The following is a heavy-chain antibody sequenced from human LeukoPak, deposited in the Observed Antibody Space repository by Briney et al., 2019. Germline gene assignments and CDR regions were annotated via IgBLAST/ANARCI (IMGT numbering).Heavy chain of an antibody. J-gene: IGHJ4*02. Sequence: PGGSLRLSCAASGFTFSSYNMNWVRQAPGKGLEWVSSISSSGGYMYYGDSVKGRFTISRDNAKNSLYLQMNSLRAEDTAVYYCAGERGYSYGYSDYWGQGTLVTVSS. V-gene: IGHV3-21*01. CDR2: ISSSGGYM. CDR3: AGERGYSYGYSDY. D-gene: IGHD5-18*01. CDR1: GFTFSSYN.